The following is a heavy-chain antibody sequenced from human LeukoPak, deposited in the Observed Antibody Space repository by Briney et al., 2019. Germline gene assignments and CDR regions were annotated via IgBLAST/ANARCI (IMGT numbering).Heavy chain of an antibody. J-gene: IGHJ4*02. Sequence: PSETLSLTCTVSGGSISSYYWSWIRQPPGKGLAWIGYIYYSGSTNYNPSLKSRVTISVDTSKNQFSLKLSSVTAADTAVYYCARELDDSSGYYDYWGQGTLVTVSS. D-gene: IGHD3-22*01. CDR3: ARELDDSSGYYDY. CDR1: GGSISSYY. V-gene: IGHV4-59*01. CDR2: IYYSGST.